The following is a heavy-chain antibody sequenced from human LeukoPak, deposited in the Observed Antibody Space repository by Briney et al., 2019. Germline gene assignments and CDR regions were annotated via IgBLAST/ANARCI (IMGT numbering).Heavy chain of an antibody. CDR2: IWSDGSNK. Sequence: PGGSLRLSCAASGFTFSTYGMHWVRQVPGKGLEWVAVIWSDGSNKYYADSVKGRFTISRDNSKNTLYLQMNSLRAEDTAVYYCAKGNWFEVFSGIAAADYGMDVWGQGTTVTVSS. J-gene: IGHJ6*02. CDR3: AKGNWFEVFSGIAAADYGMDV. V-gene: IGHV3-30*02. CDR1: GFTFSTYG. D-gene: IGHD6-13*01.